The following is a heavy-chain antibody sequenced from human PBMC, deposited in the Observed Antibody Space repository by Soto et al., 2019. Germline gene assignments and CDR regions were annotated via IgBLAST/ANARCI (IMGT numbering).Heavy chain of an antibody. Sequence: QVQLVQSGAEVKKPGASVKVSCKASGYTFTSYYMHWVRQAPGQGLEWMGIINPSGGSTSDAQKFQGRVTMTRDTSTSTVYMELSSLRSEDTAVYYCAREGGLWFGELFSYYGMDVWGQGTTVTVSS. J-gene: IGHJ6*02. CDR3: AREGGLWFGELFSYYGMDV. CDR2: INPSGGST. CDR1: GYTFTSYY. D-gene: IGHD3-10*01. V-gene: IGHV1-46*01.